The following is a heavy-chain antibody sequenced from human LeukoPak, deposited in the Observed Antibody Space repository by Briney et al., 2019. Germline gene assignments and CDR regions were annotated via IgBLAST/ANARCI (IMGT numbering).Heavy chain of an antibody. J-gene: IGHJ4*02. CDR1: GFTFSSYW. CDR3: ARVVPPTDYGSGSYFWDPYYFDY. CDR2: ISGSGGST. V-gene: IGHV3-23*01. Sequence: PGGSLRLSCAASGFTFSSYWMHWVRQAPGKGLEWVSAISGSGGSTYYADSVKGRFTISRDNSKNTLYLQMNSLRAEDTAVYYCARVVPPTDYGSGSYFWDPYYFDYWGQGTLVTVSS. D-gene: IGHD3-10*01.